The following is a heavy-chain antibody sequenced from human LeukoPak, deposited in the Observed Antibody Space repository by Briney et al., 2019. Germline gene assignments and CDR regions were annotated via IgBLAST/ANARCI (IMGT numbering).Heavy chain of an antibody. Sequence: GGSLRLSCGASGFTFSNAWMSWVRQAPGKGLEWVGRIKSKSESATRDFAAPAKGRFTISRDDSKNTLYLQMNSLKTEDTAVYYCAAGTGKSDFDHWGQGTLVTVSS. CDR3: AAGTGKSDFDH. D-gene: IGHD1-1*01. V-gene: IGHV3-15*01. CDR1: GFTFSNAW. J-gene: IGHJ4*02. CDR2: IKSKSESATR.